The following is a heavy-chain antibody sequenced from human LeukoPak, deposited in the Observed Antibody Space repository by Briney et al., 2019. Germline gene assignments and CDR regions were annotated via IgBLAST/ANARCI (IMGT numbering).Heavy chain of an antibody. CDR2: IIPIFGIA. CDR1: GGTFSRYA. Sequence: SVKVSCKASGGTFSRYAISWVRQAPGQGLEWMGRIIPIFGIANYAQKFQGRVTITADKSTSTAYMELSSLRSEDTAVYYCARGRPYCGGDCPRDYFDYWGQGTLVTVSS. D-gene: IGHD2-21*02. CDR3: ARGRPYCGGDCPRDYFDY. J-gene: IGHJ4*02. V-gene: IGHV1-69*04.